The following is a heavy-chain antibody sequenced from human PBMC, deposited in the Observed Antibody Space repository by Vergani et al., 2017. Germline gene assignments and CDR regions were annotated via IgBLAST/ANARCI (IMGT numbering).Heavy chain of an antibody. V-gene: IGHV4-59*11. J-gene: IGHJ5*02. CDR3: ARVHRYYDSSGYINWFDP. D-gene: IGHD3-22*01. CDR2: IYYSGST. CDR1: GGSISSHY. Sequence: QVQLQESGPGLVKPSETLSLTCTVSGGSISSHYWSWIRQPPGKGLEWIGYIYYSGSTNYNPSLKSRVTISVDTSKNQFSLKLSSVTAADTAVYYCARVHRYYDSSGYINWFDPWGQGTLVTVSS.